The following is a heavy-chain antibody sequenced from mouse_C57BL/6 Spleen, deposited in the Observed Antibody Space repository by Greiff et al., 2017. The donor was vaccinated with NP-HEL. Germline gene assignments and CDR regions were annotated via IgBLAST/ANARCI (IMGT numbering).Heavy chain of an antibody. CDR1: GYSFTGYY. CDR3: APYYYGFYWYFDV. J-gene: IGHJ1*03. D-gene: IGHD1-1*01. V-gene: IGHV1-42*01. CDR2: INPSTGGT. Sequence: EVQLQESGPELVKPGASVKISCKASGYSFTGYYMNWVKQSPEKSLEWIGEINPSTGGTTYNQKFKAKATLTVDKSSSTAYMQLKSLTSEDSAVYYCAPYYYGFYWYFDVWGTGTTVTVSS.